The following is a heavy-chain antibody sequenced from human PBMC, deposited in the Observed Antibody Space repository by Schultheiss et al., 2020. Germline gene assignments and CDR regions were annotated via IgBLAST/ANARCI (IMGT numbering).Heavy chain of an antibody. D-gene: IGHD4-23*01. V-gene: IGHV3-21*01. CDR1: GFTFSSYG. J-gene: IGHJ4*02. CDR2: ISSSSSYI. CDR3: ARVHSGGFDY. Sequence: GGSLRLSCAASGFTFSSYGMHWVRQAPGKGLEWVSSISSSSSYIYYADSVKGRFTISRDNFKNTLYLQMNSLRADDTAVYFCARVHSGGFDYWGQGTLVTGSS.